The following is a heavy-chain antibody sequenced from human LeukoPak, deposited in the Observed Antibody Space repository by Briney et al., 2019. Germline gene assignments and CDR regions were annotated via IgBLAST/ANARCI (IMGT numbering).Heavy chain of an antibody. D-gene: IGHD1-26*01. J-gene: IGHJ4*02. CDR1: GFTFSISW. CDR2: IKQDGSEK. V-gene: IGHV3-7*01. Sequence: PGGSLRLSCAASGFTFSISWMSWVRQAPGRGLEWVANIKQDGSEKYYVDSVKGRFSISRDNAKNSLYLQMNSLRVDDTAVYYCARALGSGTSDHWGQGTLVTVSS. CDR3: ARALGSGTSDH.